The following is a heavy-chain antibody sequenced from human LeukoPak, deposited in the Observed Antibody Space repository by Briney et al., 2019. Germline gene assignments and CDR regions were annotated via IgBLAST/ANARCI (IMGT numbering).Heavy chain of an antibody. D-gene: IGHD1-26*01. Sequence: GGTLRLSCAASGITFSSYGMSWVRHAPGKGLEWVSGISGRGGSTYYADSVKGRFTISRDNSKNTLYLQMNSLRAEDAAVYYCARDKVVGATYFDYWGQGTLVTVSS. V-gene: IGHV3-23*01. CDR3: ARDKVVGATYFDY. J-gene: IGHJ4*02. CDR1: GITFSSYG. CDR2: ISGRGGST.